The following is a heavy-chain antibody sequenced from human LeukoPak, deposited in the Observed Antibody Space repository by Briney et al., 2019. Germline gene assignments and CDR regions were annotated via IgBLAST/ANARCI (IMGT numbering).Heavy chain of an antibody. CDR1: GYTFTSYG. Sequence: ASVKVSCKASGYTFTSYGISWVRQAPGQGLEWMGWISAYNGNTNYAQKLQGRVTMTTDTSTSTAYMELRSLRSDDTAVYYCARFGSVVVPTQGWFDSWGQGTLVTVSS. V-gene: IGHV1-18*04. CDR2: ISAYNGNT. CDR3: ARFGSVVVPTQGWFDS. J-gene: IGHJ5*01. D-gene: IGHD2-2*01.